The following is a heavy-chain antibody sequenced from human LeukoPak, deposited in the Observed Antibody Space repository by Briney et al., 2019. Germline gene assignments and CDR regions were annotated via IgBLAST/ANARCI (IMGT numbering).Heavy chain of an antibody. D-gene: IGHD6-13*01. J-gene: IGHJ4*02. CDR1: GGTFSSYA. CDR3: ARNGGTLAAAGDY. Sequence: ASVKVSCKASGGTFSSYAISWVRQAPGQGLEWMGGIIPTFGTANYAQKFQGRVTITADESTSTAYMELSSLRSEDTAVYYCARNGGTLAAAGDYWGQGTLVTVSS. V-gene: IGHV1-69*01. CDR2: IIPTFGTA.